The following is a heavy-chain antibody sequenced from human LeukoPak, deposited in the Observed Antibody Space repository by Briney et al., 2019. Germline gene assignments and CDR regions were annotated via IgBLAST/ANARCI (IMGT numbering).Heavy chain of an antibody. D-gene: IGHD2-2*02. V-gene: IGHV1-3*04. J-gene: IGHJ1*01. CDR1: GYTFINYA. CDR3: ARESIVVVPAAIPQIPEYFQH. CDR2: INIDNGNT. Sequence: AASVKVSCKASGYTFINYAMHWVRQAPGQRLEWMGRINIDNGNTKYSQKFQGRVTITRDTSASTAYMELSSLRSEDTAVYYCARESIVVVPAAIPQIPEYFQHWGQGTLVTVSS.